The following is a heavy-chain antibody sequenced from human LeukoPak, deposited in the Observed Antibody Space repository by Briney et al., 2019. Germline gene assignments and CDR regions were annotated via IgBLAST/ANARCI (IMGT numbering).Heavy chain of an antibody. CDR2: INSDGSST. V-gene: IGHV3-74*01. D-gene: IGHD6-13*01. CDR3: ARAVSIAAAGDY. Sequence: PGGSLRLSCAASGFTFSTFGMSWVRQAPGKGLVWVSRINSDGSSTSYADSVKGRFTISRDNAKNTLYLQMNSLRAEDTAVYYCARAVSIAAAGDYWGQGTLATVSS. CDR1: GFTFSTFG. J-gene: IGHJ4*02.